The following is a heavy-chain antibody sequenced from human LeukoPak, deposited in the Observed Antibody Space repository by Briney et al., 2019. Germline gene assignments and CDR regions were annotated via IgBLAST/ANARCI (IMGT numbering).Heavy chain of an antibody. Sequence: GGSLRLSCAASGFTFSSYGMHWVRQAPGKGLEWVAFIRYGGTKKYYADSVKGRFTISRDNSKNTLYLQMNSLRAEDTAVYYCAKDRYDFWSGLPDYWGQGTLVTVSS. CDR1: GFTFSSYG. D-gene: IGHD3-3*01. CDR2: IRYGGTKK. J-gene: IGHJ4*02. V-gene: IGHV3-30*02. CDR3: AKDRYDFWSGLPDY.